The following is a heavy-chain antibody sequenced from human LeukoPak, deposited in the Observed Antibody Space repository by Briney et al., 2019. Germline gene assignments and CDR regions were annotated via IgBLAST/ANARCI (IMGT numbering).Heavy chain of an antibody. Sequence: GRSLRLSCAASGFTFSSYGMHWVRKASGKGLEWVGHIRSKADSYATVYAASVKGRFTITRDDTESTSYLQMNSLKTEDTAVYYCATFPSGSWSAYWGQGTLVTVSS. V-gene: IGHV3-73*01. D-gene: IGHD1-26*01. CDR1: GFTFSSYG. CDR3: ATFPSGSWSAY. J-gene: IGHJ4*02. CDR2: IRSKADSYAT.